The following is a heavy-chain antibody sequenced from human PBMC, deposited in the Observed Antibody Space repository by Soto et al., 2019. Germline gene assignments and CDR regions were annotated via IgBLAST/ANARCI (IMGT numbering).Heavy chain of an antibody. CDR1: GFTFSSYD. J-gene: IGHJ4*02. CDR3: AKGEWSYCRGGSCYYFDY. D-gene: IGHD2-15*01. V-gene: IGHV3-13*04. Sequence: PGGSLRLSCAAAGFTFSSYDMHWVRQVTGKGLEWVAAIGIAGDTYYPGSVQGRFTISRENAKNSLYLQMNSLRAGDTAVYYCAKGEWSYCRGGSCYYFDYWGQGTVVTVSS. CDR2: IGIAGDT.